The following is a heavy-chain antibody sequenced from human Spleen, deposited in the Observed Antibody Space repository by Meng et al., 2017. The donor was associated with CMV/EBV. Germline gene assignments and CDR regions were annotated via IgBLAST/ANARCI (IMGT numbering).Heavy chain of an antibody. CDR1: EYSFTSYW. D-gene: IGHD3-22*01. J-gene: IGHJ6*02. CDR3: ARHQAYYDSSGLPYGMDV. V-gene: IGHV5-51*01. Sequence: GESLKISCKGSEYSFTSYWIGWVRQMPGKGLEWMGIIYPGDSDTRYSPSFQGQVTMSADKSIRTAYLQWSSLKASDTAIYYCARHQAYYDSSGLPYGMDVWGQGTTVTVSS. CDR2: IYPGDSDT.